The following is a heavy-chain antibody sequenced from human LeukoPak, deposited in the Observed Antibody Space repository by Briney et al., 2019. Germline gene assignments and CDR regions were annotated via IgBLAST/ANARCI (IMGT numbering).Heavy chain of an antibody. Sequence: GGSLRLSCAASGFSFSSDAMSWVRQAPGKGLGWGSAISGSGGSTYYADSVKGRFTISRDNSKNTLYLQMNSLRAEDTAVYYCAKGTYGSGTYGDADYWGQGTLVTVSS. CDR1: GFSFSSDA. CDR2: ISGSGGST. CDR3: AKGTYGSGTYGDADY. V-gene: IGHV3-23*01. J-gene: IGHJ4*02. D-gene: IGHD3-10*01.